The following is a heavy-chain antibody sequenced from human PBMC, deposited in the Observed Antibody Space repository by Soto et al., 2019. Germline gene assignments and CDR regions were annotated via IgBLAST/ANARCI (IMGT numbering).Heavy chain of an antibody. CDR3: AKSWELRRVFAS. D-gene: IGHD1-26*01. CDR2: IHHTGST. J-gene: IGHJ5*02. Sequence: QVHLQESRPGLVKPSGTLSLTCAVSGASIISENWWPGVRQSPGKGVEWIGEIHHTGSTTYNPSLDSRVTMYVENSKNRFTLILSSVTAADTALFYCAKSWELRRVFASWGQGTMVTVSS. CDR1: GASIISENW. V-gene: IGHV4-4*02.